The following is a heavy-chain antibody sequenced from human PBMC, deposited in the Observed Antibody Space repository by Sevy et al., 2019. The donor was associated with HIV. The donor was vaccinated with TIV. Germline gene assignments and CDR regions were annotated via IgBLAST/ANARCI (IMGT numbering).Heavy chain of an antibody. CDR1: GFTFSKYS. V-gene: IGHV3-23*01. Sequence: GGSLRLSCAASGFTFSKYSMSWVRQPPGKGLEWVSTLSFGCGEINYADSVKGRFTISRDNSKNSVYLQMNNLSPEDTAVYYCAREGCTKPHDYWGQGTLVTVSS. CDR2: LSFGCGEI. CDR3: AREGCTKPHDY. D-gene: IGHD2-8*01. J-gene: IGHJ4*02.